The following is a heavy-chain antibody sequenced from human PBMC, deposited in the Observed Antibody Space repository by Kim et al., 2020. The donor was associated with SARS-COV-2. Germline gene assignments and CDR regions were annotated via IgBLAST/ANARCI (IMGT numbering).Heavy chain of an antibody. D-gene: IGHD2-15*01. J-gene: IGHJ4*02. Sequence: GGSLRLSCAASGFTFSGSAMHWVRQASGKGLEWVGRIRRKGNSYATAYVASVQGRFTISRDDSKNKAYLQMNSLKTEDTAVYYCTRSSGGSDYWGQGTLVTVSS. V-gene: IGHV3-73*01. CDR2: IRRKGNSYAT. CDR1: GFTFSGSA. CDR3: TRSSGGSDY.